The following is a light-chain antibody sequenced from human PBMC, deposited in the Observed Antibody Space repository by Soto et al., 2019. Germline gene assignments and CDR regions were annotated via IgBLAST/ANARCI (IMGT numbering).Light chain of an antibody. Sequence: DIQMTQSPSSVSASVGDRVTITCRASQDLSNWLAWYQQKPGKAPQLLIYGATSLQSGVPSRFSGSGSGTQFTLTISSLQPEDFATYYCQQAFRFPITFGQGTRLDIK. CDR3: QQAFRFPIT. CDR2: GAT. V-gene: IGKV1-12*01. CDR1: QDLSNW. J-gene: IGKJ5*01.